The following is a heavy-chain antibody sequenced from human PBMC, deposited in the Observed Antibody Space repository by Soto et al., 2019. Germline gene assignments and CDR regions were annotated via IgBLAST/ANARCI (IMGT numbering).Heavy chain of an antibody. Sequence: ETLSLTCTVSGGSISSYYWSWIRQPPGKGLEWIGYIYYSGSTNYNPSLKSRVTISVDTSKNQFSLKLSSVTAADTAVCYCARRYGSAIDYWGQGTLVTVSS. D-gene: IGHD1-26*01. CDR2: IYYSGST. CDR3: ARRYGSAIDY. V-gene: IGHV4-59*08. J-gene: IGHJ4*02. CDR1: GGSISSYY.